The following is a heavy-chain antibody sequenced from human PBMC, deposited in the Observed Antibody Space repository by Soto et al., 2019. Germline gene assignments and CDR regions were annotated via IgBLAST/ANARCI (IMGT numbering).Heavy chain of an antibody. CDR1: GFTFSSYA. V-gene: IGHV3-23*01. J-gene: IGHJ1*01. CDR3: ANPYCSSTSCQLRKSEYFQH. Sequence: EVQLLESGGGLVQPGGSLRLSCAASGFTFSSYAMSWVRQAPGKGLEWVSAISGSGGSTYYADSVKGRFTISRDNSKNTLDLQMNSLRAEDTAVYYCANPYCSSTSCQLRKSEYFQHWGQGTLVTVSS. D-gene: IGHD2-2*01. CDR2: ISGSGGST.